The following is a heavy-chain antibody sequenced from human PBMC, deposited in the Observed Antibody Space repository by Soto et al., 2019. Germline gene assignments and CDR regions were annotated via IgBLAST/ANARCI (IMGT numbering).Heavy chain of an antibody. D-gene: IGHD3-22*01. J-gene: IGHJ6*02. CDR3: VGGDYYHSSGYYFYYYTMDV. CDR2: MHYTGFS. CDR1: GDSVTSHY. Sequence: SETLSLTCSFSGDSVTSHYLTWIRQSPEKGLEWIGYMHYTGFSHYNPSLKSRLTISVERSKNQFSLQLTSVTVADTAVYYCVGGDYYHSSGYYFYYYTMDVWGQGTTVTVSS. V-gene: IGHV4-59*08.